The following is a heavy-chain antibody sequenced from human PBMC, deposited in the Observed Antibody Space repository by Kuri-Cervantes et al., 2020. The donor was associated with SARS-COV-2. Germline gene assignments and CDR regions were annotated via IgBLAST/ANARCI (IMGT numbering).Heavy chain of an antibody. J-gene: IGHJ6*03. V-gene: IGHV4-39*07. Sequence: GSLRLSCTVSGGSISSSSYYWGWIRQPPGKGLEWIGSIYYSGSTYYNPSLKSRVTISVDTSKNQFSLKLSSVTAADTAVYYCARIGSSGPASRYYYYYYYMDVWGKGTTVTVSS. D-gene: IGHD3-22*01. CDR2: IYYSGST. CDR3: ARIGSSGPASRYYYYYYYMDV. CDR1: GGSISSSSYY.